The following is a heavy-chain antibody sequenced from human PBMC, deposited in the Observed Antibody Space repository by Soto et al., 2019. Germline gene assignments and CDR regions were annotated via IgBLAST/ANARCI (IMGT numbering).Heavy chain of an antibody. Sequence: ASVKVSCKAPVDTFTSYYRNWVRQAPGQGLEWMGVINPHGGSTKYAQKFQGRVTMTRDTSRSTVYMELRSLRSDDPAIYYCARSSGGNFGIIIEGSNWFDPWGQGTLVTVSS. CDR3: ARSSGGNFGIIIEGSNWFDP. D-gene: IGHD3-3*01. V-gene: IGHV1-46*01. CDR2: INPHGGST. CDR1: VDTFTSYY. J-gene: IGHJ5*02.